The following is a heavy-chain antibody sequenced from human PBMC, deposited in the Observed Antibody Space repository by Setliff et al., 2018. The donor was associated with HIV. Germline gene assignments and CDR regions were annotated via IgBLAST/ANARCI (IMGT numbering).Heavy chain of an antibody. CDR3: ARTKGGSKHGSFWDS. D-gene: IGHD3-10*01. CDR2: IFGSGIT. Sequence: SETLSLTCTLSGFSISSDGFYWNWIRQRPGKGLEWIGYIFGSGITYYNPSLESRVSISVDLSKNQFSLKLNSVTVADTAVYYCARTKGGSKHGSFWDSWGQGILVTVSS. J-gene: IGHJ5*02. CDR1: GFSISSDGFY. V-gene: IGHV4-31*03.